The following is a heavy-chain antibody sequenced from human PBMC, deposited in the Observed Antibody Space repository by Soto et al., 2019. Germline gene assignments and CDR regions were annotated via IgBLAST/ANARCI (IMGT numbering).Heavy chain of an antibody. Sequence: SETLSLTCTVSGGSISSGDYYWSWIRQPPGKGLEWIGYIYYSGSTYYNPSLKSRVTISVDTSKNQFSLKLSSVTAADTAVYYCARYDFSDWFDPWGQGTLVTVSS. CDR1: GGSISSGDYY. CDR2: IYYSGST. CDR3: ARYDFSDWFDP. D-gene: IGHD3-3*01. J-gene: IGHJ5*02. V-gene: IGHV4-30-4*01.